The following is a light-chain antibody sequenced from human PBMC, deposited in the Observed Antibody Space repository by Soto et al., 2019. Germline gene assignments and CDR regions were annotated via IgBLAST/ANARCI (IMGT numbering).Light chain of an antibody. CDR1: QSVSSN. Sequence: IVITQPPATLSVSPGERDTLSCRARQSVSSNLAWYQQKPSQAPRLLIYGASTRATGIPASLSGSGSGTEFTTTIIGLQSEDFAVYYCQQYNNWPPRTFGQGTKVEIK. CDR3: QQYNNWPPRT. V-gene: IGKV3-15*01. CDR2: GAS. J-gene: IGKJ1*01.